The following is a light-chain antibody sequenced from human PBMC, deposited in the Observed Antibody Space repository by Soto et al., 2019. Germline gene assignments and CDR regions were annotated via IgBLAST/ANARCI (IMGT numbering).Light chain of an antibody. V-gene: IGKV3-15*01. CDR2: GAS. CDR3: QQYNNRPPWT. CDR1: QTIDTN. J-gene: IGKJ1*01. Sequence: EIVMTQSPGTLCVSPGERATLCCRGSQTIDTNLAWYQQKPGQAPRLLIFGASTRATGIPARFSGSGSGTEFSLTITSLQSEDFALYYCQQYNNRPPWTFGQGTKVDIK.